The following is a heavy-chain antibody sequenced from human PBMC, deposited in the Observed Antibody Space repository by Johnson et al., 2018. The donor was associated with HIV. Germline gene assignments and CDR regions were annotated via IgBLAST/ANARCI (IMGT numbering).Heavy chain of an antibody. CDR1: GFTFDDYG. CDR3: VRASAGTKGNACDI. D-gene: IGHD2-8*01. V-gene: IGHV3-20*04. Sequence: EMQLVESGGGVVRPGGSLRLSCAASGFTFDDYGMSWVRQAPGKGLEWVSGINWNGGSTGYADSVKGRFTISRDNAKNSLYLQMNSLRAEDTALYYCVRASAGTKGNACDIWGQGTMVTVSS. J-gene: IGHJ3*02. CDR2: INWNGGST.